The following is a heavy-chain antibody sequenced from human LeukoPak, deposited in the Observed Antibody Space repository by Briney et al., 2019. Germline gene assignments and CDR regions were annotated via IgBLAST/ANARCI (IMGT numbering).Heavy chain of an antibody. Sequence: GASVKVSCKASGGTFSSYAISWVRQAPGQGLEWMGGIIPIFGTANYAQKFQGRVTITADESTSTAYMELSSLRSEDTAVYYCARGSYDFWSAGHRFDPWGQGTLVTVSS. CDR2: IIPIFGTA. CDR3: ARGSYDFWSAGHRFDP. V-gene: IGHV1-69*13. CDR1: GGTFSSYA. J-gene: IGHJ5*02. D-gene: IGHD3-3*01.